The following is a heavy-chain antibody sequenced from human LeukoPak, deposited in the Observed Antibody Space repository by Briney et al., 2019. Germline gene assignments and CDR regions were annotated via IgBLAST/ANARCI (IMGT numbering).Heavy chain of an antibody. CDR1: GFTFSSYG. D-gene: IGHD3-22*01. J-gene: IGHJ3*02. Sequence: GGSLRLSCAASGFTFSSYGMHWVRQAPGKGLEWVAFIRYDGSNKYYADSVKGRFTISRDNSKNTLYLQMNSLRAEDTAVYYCAKSRSRYYQLAFDIWGQGTVVTVSS. CDR2: IRYDGSNK. CDR3: AKSRSRYYQLAFDI. V-gene: IGHV3-30*02.